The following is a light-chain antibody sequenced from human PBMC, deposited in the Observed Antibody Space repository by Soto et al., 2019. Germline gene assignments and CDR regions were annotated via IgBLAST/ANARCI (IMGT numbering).Light chain of an antibody. CDR3: QQYIRWPLT. J-gene: IGKJ4*01. V-gene: IGKV3-11*01. Sequence: EIVFTQSPSTLSLSPGERATLSCRASQSVSTYLAWFQQKPGQAPRLLIYDASNRATGIPARFSGSGSGTEFTLTISSLQSEDFAVYYCQQYIRWPLTFGGGTKVDTK. CDR2: DAS. CDR1: QSVSTY.